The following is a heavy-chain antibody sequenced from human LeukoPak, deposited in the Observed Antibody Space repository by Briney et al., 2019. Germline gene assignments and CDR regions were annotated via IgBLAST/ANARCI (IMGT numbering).Heavy chain of an antibody. V-gene: IGHV3-23*01. Sequence: GGSLRLSCAASGFTFNNYAMSWVRQAPGKGLEWVSGISGSGGTTYYADSVEGRFTISRDNSKNTLYLQMNSLRGEDTAVYYCAKDPDYQLLSRAAFDIWGQGTVVTVSS. CDR3: AKDPDYQLLSRAAFDI. D-gene: IGHD2-2*01. CDR1: GFTFNNYA. J-gene: IGHJ3*02. CDR2: ISGSGGTT.